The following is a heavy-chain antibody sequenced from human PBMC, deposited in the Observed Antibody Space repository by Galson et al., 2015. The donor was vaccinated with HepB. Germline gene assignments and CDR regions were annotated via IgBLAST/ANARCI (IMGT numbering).Heavy chain of an antibody. Sequence: SVKVSCKASGYTFTSYAMHWVRQAPGQRLEWMGWINAGNGNTKYSQKFQGRVTITRDTSASTAYMELSSLRSEDTAVYYCARVADSSGWWSYFDYWGQGTLVTVSS. D-gene: IGHD6-19*01. CDR1: GYTFTSYA. V-gene: IGHV1-3*01. J-gene: IGHJ4*02. CDR2: INAGNGNT. CDR3: ARVADSSGWWSYFDY.